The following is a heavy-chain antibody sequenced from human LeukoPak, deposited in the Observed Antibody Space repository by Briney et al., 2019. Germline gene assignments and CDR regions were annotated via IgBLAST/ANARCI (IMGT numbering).Heavy chain of an antibody. CDR2: INGGGGST. J-gene: IGHJ4*03. D-gene: IGHD6-19*01. CDR3: AKVSGYTSGWYVDFDC. CDR1: GFTFSTYS. V-gene: IGHV3-23*01. Sequence: GGSLRLSCAASGFTFSTYSMNWVRQAPGKGLEWVSGINGGGGSTYYADSVKGRFTISRDNSKNTLYLQMSSLRAEDTAVYYCAKVSGYTSGWYVDFDCWGHGRPVTVSS.